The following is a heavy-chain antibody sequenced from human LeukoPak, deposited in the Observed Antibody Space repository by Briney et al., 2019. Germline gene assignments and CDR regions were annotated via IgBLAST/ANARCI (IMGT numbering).Heavy chain of an antibody. Sequence: PGGSLRLSCAASGFTVSSNYMSWVRQAPGKGLEWVSVIYSGGSTYYADSVKGRFTISRDNSKNTLYLQMNSLRAEDTAVYYCARDSGQLGSGDYFDYWGQGTLVTASS. CDR2: IYSGGST. CDR3: ARDSGQLGSGDYFDY. CDR1: GFTVSSNY. J-gene: IGHJ4*02. D-gene: IGHD1-1*01. V-gene: IGHV3-66*01.